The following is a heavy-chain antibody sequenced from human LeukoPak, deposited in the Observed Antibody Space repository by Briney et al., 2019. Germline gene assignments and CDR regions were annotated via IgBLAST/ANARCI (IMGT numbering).Heavy chain of an antibody. CDR2: IYTSGST. Sequence: PSETLSLTCTVSGGSISSYYWSWIRQPAGKGLEWIGRIYTSGSTNYNPSLKSRVTMSVDTSKNQFSLKLSSVTAADTAVYYCARVRVLWFGEQSAYYYYYYMDVWGKGTTVTISS. D-gene: IGHD3-10*01. CDR3: ARVRVLWFGEQSAYYYYYYMDV. J-gene: IGHJ6*03. V-gene: IGHV4-4*07. CDR1: GGSISSYY.